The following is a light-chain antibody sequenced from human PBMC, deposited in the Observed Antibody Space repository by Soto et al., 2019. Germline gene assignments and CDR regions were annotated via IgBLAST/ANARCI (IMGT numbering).Light chain of an antibody. CDR2: GAS. CDR3: QQYGGPPL. Sequence: LLTQSPGALSLSQGERATLSCRASQRVXSSYSAWYRQNPGQAPRPLNYGASSSATVIPDTFSGSGSGTDFTITISRLEAEYVEVYCCQQYGGPPLFGPVTKVAIK. V-gene: IGKV3-20*01. J-gene: IGKJ3*01. CDR1: QRVXSSY.